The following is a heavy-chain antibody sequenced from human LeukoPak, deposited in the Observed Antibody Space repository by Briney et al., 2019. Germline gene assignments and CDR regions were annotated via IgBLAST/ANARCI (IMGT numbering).Heavy chain of an antibody. J-gene: IGHJ4*02. CDR3: ARQTDSGSYYEGDY. CDR1: GGSISSSSYY. Sequence: SETLSLTCTVSGGSISSSSYYWGWIRQPPGTGLEWIGSIYYSGSTYYNPSLKSRVTISVDTSKNQFSLKLSSVTAADTAVYYCARQTDSGSYYEGDYWGQGTLVTVSS. V-gene: IGHV4-39*01. CDR2: IYYSGST. D-gene: IGHD1-26*01.